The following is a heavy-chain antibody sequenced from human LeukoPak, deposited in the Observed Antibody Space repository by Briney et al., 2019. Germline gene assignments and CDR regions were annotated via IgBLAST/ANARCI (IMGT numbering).Heavy chain of an antibody. CDR1: GGSFSGYY. CDR3: AREEDSSILFDY. CDR2: INHSGST. D-gene: IGHD6-6*01. J-gene: IGHJ4*02. V-gene: IGHV4-34*01. Sequence: PSETLSLTCAVYGGSFSGYYWSWIRQPPGKGLEWIGEINHSGSTNYNPSLKSRVTISVDTSKNQYSLKLSSVTAADTAVYYCAREEDSSILFDYWGQGTLVTVSS.